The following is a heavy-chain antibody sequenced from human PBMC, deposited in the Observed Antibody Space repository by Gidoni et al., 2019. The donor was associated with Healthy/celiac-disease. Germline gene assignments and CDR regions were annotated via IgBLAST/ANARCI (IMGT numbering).Heavy chain of an antibody. CDR1: GFTVITTC. CDR2: IYSGGST. J-gene: IGHJ4*02. V-gene: IGHV3-66*04. Sequence: EVQLVESGGGLVQPGGSLRLSCAASGFTVITTCVSGVRQAPGKGVEWVSVIYSGGSTYYADSVKGRFTISRDNSKNTLYLQMNSLRAEDTAVYYCARHNVRLDYYDSSGFDYWGQGTLVTVSS. CDR3: ARHNVRLDYYDSSGFDY. D-gene: IGHD3-22*01.